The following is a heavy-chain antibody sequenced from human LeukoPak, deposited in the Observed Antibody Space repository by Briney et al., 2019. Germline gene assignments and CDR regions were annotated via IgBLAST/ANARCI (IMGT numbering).Heavy chain of an antibody. Sequence: SETLSLTCTVSGGSISSYYWSWIRQPPGKGLEWIGYIYYSGSTNYNPSPKSRVTMSVDTSKNQFSLKLSSVTAADTAVYYCARHGPPWGVSPGYFDYWGQGTLVTVSS. CDR3: ARHGPPWGVSPGYFDY. CDR2: IYYSGST. CDR1: GGSISSYY. D-gene: IGHD3-16*01. J-gene: IGHJ4*02. V-gene: IGHV4-59*08.